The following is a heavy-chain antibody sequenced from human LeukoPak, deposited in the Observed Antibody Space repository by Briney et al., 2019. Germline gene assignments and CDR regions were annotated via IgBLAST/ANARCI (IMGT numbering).Heavy chain of an antibody. CDR1: GFTFSSNV. Sequence: QTGGSLRLSCVASGFTFSSNVMIWVRQAPGKGLEWVSSIPASGGSTYYADSVKGRFTISRDNSKNTLYLQMNSLRAEDTAVYYCARSRILAAQGDYWGQGTLVTVSS. V-gene: IGHV3-23*01. D-gene: IGHD6-6*01. CDR2: IPASGGST. J-gene: IGHJ4*02. CDR3: ARSRILAAQGDY.